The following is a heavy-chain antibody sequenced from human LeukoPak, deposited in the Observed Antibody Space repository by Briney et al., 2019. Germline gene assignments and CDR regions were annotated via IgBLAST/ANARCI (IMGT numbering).Heavy chain of an antibody. V-gene: IGHV4-39*01. CDR1: GGSMSGISYY. Sequence: PSETLSLTCIVSGGSMSGISYYWGWIRQSPGKGLEWIGSIYYSGSTYYNPSLKSRVTISVDTSKNQFSLKLSSVTAADTAVYYCNVRSLDSSSPKDYWGQGTLVTVSS. CDR2: IYYSGST. D-gene: IGHD6-6*01. CDR3: NVRSLDSSSPKDY. J-gene: IGHJ4*02.